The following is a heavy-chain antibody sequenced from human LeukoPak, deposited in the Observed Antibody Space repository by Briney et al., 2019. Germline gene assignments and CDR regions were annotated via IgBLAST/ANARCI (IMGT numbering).Heavy chain of an antibody. V-gene: IGHV4-61*02. CDR2: IYTSGST. CDR3: ARGSYQLNAFDI. J-gene: IGHJ3*02. CDR1: GGSISSGSYY. D-gene: IGHD2-2*01. Sequence: SETLSLTCTVSGGSISSGSYYWSWIRQPAGKGLEWIGRIYTSGSTNYHPSLKSRVTISVDTSKNQLSLKMSSVTAADKAVYYCARGSYQLNAFDIWGQGTLVTVSS.